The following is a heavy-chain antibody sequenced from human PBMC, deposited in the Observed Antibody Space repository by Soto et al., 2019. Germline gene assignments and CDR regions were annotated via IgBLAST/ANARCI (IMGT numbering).Heavy chain of an antibody. Sequence: EVQLVESGGGVVRPGGSLRLSCAASGFTFDDYGMSWVRQAPGKGLEWASGINWNGGSTGYADSVKGRFTISRDNAKNPLYLQMNSRIAEDTALYYCARAKYSGSPRRRTDAFDIWGQGTMGTVFS. D-gene: IGHD1-26*01. V-gene: IGHV3-20*04. J-gene: IGHJ3*02. CDR2: INWNGGST. CDR1: GFTFDDYG. CDR3: ARAKYSGSPRRRTDAFDI.